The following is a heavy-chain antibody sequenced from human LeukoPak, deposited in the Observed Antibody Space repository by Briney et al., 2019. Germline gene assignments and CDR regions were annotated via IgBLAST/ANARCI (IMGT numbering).Heavy chain of an antibody. CDR1: GFTFSSYW. CDR3: ARDYCGGFCYRGDAFDI. Sequence: PGGSLRLSCAASGFTFSSYWMHWVRQAPGKGLVWVSRINSDGSSTSYADSVKGRSTISRDNAKNTLYLQMNSLRAEDTAVYYCARDYCGGFCYRGDAFDIWGQGTMVTVSS. CDR2: INSDGSST. D-gene: IGHD2-21*02. V-gene: IGHV3-74*01. J-gene: IGHJ3*02.